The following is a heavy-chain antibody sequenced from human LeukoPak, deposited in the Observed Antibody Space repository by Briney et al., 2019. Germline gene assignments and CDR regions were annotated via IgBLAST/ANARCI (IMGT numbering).Heavy chain of an antibody. Sequence: GGSLRLSCAASGFTFSTFAMSWVRQDPGRGLEWVSSITGAGSTTYYPESVKGRFTISRDNSKNTLYLQMNSLRAEDTAVYYCARESNYDFWSGYSPSYGLDPWGQGTLVTVSS. D-gene: IGHD3-3*01. J-gene: IGHJ5*02. CDR3: ARESNYDFWSGYSPSYGLDP. V-gene: IGHV3-23*01. CDR2: ITGAGSTT. CDR1: GFTFSTFA.